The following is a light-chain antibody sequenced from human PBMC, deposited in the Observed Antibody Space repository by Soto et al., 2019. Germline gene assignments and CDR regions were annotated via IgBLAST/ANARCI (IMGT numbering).Light chain of an antibody. CDR3: ETWDSNTHV. Sequence: QSVLTQSSSASASLGSSVKLTCTLSSGHSSNIIAWHQQQPGKAPRYLMKLEGSGSYNKGSGVPDRFSGSSSGADRYLTISNLQFEDEADYYCETWDSNTHVFGGGTKVTVL. V-gene: IGLV4-60*02. CDR1: SGHSSNI. CDR2: LEGSGSY. J-gene: IGLJ3*02.